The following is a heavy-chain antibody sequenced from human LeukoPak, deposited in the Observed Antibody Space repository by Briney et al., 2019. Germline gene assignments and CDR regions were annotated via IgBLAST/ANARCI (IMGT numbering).Heavy chain of an antibody. V-gene: IGHV4-59*01. J-gene: IGHJ3*02. CDR3: ARSTMVRGVLGAPEDAFDI. D-gene: IGHD3-10*01. Sequence: SETLSLTCGVSGGAITNYYWNWFRQAPGKGLEWLGYIYYTGSTTYNPSVKSRITISLDTSKKQISLKLRSVTAADTAVYYCARSTMVRGVLGAPEDAFDIWGQGTMVTVSS. CDR2: IYYTGST. CDR1: GGAITNYY.